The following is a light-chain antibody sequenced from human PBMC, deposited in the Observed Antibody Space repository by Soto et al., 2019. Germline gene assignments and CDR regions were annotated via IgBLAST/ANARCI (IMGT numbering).Light chain of an antibody. CDR3: QQRSNWPYT. J-gene: IGKJ2*01. V-gene: IGKV3-11*01. CDR2: DAS. CDR1: QSVSSY. Sequence: EIVLTQSPATLYLSPGERATLSCRASQSVSSYLAWYQQKPGQAPRLLIYDASSRATGIPARFSGSRAGTDFTLTISSLEPEDFAVSYCQQRSNWPYTFGHGTKLAIE.